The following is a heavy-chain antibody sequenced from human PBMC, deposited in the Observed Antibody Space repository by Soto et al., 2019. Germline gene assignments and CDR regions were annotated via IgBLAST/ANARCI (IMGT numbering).Heavy chain of an antibody. D-gene: IGHD2-15*01. Sequence: DVQVVESGGDLVKPGGSLRLSCAASGFIFSHAWMNWVRQAPGKGLEWVGRIRNKGDGGTADYSAPVKGRFSISRDDLKNTMDLQMNSLKTEDTAVYYCTTDLSARCSGGSCNDAFDIWGHGTMVTVSS. J-gene: IGHJ3*02. CDR1: GFIFSHAW. CDR2: IRNKGDGGTA. V-gene: IGHV3-15*07. CDR3: TTDLSARCSGGSCNDAFDI.